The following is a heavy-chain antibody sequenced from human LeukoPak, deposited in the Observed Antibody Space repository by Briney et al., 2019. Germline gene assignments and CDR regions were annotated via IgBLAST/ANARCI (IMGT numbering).Heavy chain of an antibody. CDR3: ASRSDPSRIGY. V-gene: IGHV3-53*01. D-gene: IGHD6-13*01. CDR2: IYSGGST. Sequence: GGSLRLSCAASGFTVSSNYMSWVRQAPGKGLEWVSVIYSGGSTYYADSVKGRFTISRDNSKNTLYLQMNSLGAEDTAVYYCASRSDPSRIGYWGQGTLVTVSS. J-gene: IGHJ4*02. CDR1: GFTVSSNY.